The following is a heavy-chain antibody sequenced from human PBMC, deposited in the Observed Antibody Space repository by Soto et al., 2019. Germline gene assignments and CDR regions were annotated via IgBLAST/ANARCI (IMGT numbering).Heavy chain of an antibody. Sequence: EVPLLESGGGLVRPGGSLRLSCAASGFTFGSFAMSWVRQAPGKGLEWVSAISGAGYNTYYADSVKGRFTISRDNSQSTLYLHMNSLRAEDTALFYCAKDKTGTVGDYFDFWGQGILVTVYS. V-gene: IGHV3-23*01. CDR2: ISGAGYNT. CDR3: AKDKTGTVGDYFDF. J-gene: IGHJ4*02. CDR1: GFTFGSFA. D-gene: IGHD1-1*01.